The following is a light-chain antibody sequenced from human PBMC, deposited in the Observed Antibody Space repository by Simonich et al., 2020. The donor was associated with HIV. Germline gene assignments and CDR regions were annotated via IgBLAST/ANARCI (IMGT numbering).Light chain of an antibody. Sequence: IVMTQSPGTLSVSPGERTTLPCRASQSVRSNVAWYQQKPGQAPRLLIYGTSTRATGIPARFSGSGSGTNFTLTISSLEPEDFAVYYCQLRSNWPPTFGQGTKVEIK. CDR3: QLRSNWPPT. CDR1: QSVRSN. J-gene: IGKJ1*01. CDR2: GTS. V-gene: IGKV3-15*01.